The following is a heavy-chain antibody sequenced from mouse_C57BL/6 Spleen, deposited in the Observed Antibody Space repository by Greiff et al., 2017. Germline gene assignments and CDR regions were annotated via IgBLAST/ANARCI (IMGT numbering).Heavy chain of an antibody. J-gene: IGHJ2*01. Sequence: QVQLQQPGAELVKPGASVKLSCKASGYTFTSYWLHWVKQRPGQGLEWIGMIHPNSGSTNYNEKFKSKATLTVDKSASTADMQRSSLTSEDSAVYYCARERTGDYWGQGTTLTVSS. D-gene: IGHD3-1*01. CDR2: IHPNSGST. CDR1: GYTFTSYW. V-gene: IGHV1-64*01. CDR3: ARERTGDY.